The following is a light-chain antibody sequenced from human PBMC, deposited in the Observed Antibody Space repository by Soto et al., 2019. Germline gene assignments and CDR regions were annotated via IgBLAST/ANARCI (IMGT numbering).Light chain of an antibody. Sequence: QSVLAQPASVSGSPGQSIAISCTGTSSDVDGYNYVSWYQQHPGKAPKLLISEVSIRPSGVSDRFSGSKSGNTASLTISGLQTEDEADYYCSSFTSAYTFVFGSGTKATVL. CDR1: SSDVDGYNY. CDR3: SSFTSAYTFV. J-gene: IGLJ1*01. CDR2: EVS. V-gene: IGLV2-14*01.